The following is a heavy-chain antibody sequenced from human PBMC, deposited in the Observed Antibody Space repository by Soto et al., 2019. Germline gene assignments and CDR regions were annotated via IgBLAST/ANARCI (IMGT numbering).Heavy chain of an antibody. V-gene: IGHV1-8*01. CDR3: ARGPGYYYYYYGMDV. D-gene: IGHD3-10*01. CDR2: MNPNSGNT. Sequence: GASVKVSCKASGYTFTSYDINWVRQATGQGLEWMGWMNPNSGNTGYAQKFQGRVTMTRNTSISTAYMELSSLRSEDTAVYYCARGPGYYYYYYGMDVWGQGTTVTVSS. J-gene: IGHJ6*02. CDR1: GYTFTSYD.